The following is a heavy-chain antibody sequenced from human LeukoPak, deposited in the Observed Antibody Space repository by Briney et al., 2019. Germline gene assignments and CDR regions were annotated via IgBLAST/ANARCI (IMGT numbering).Heavy chain of an antibody. V-gene: IGHV4-61*01. CDR1: GDSVSSDSYY. CDR2: SYYSGTT. Sequence: DPSETLSLTCTVSGDSVSSDSYYWSWIRQPPGKGLEWIGNSYYSGTTKQNPSLKSRVTVSVDTSKNQLYLKLTSVTAADTAGYYCARDSRGYYDSSGYFDHWGQGTLVTVSS. D-gene: IGHD3-22*01. CDR3: ARDSRGYYDSSGYFDH. J-gene: IGHJ4*02.